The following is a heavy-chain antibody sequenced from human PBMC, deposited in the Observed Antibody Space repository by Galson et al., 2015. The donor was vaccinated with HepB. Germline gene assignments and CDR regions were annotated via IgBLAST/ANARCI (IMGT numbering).Heavy chain of an antibody. CDR1: GFTFSSYS. V-gene: IGHV3-21*01. J-gene: IGHJ3*02. D-gene: IGHD1-26*01. CDR2: ISSSSSYI. Sequence: SLRLSCAASGFTFSSYSMNWVRQAPGKGLEWVSSISSSSSYIYYADSVKGRFTISRDNAKNSLYLQMNSLRAEDTAVYYCARERTEDEWELKLGSAFDIWGQGTMVTVSS. CDR3: ARERTEDEWELKLGSAFDI.